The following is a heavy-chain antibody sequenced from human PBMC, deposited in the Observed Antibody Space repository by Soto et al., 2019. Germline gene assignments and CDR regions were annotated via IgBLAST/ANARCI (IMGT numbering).Heavy chain of an antibody. J-gene: IGHJ6*02. CDR2: ISSSSSYI. V-gene: IGHV3-21*01. CDR3: ARDWGSGWHYGMDV. CDR1: GFTFSSYS. Sequence: EVQLVESGGGLVKPGGSLRLSCAASGFTFSSYSMNWVRQAPGKGLEWVSSISSSSSYIYYADSVKGRFTISRDNAKNSLYLQMNSLRAEDTAVYYWARDWGSGWHYGMDVWGQGTTVTVSS. D-gene: IGHD6-19*01.